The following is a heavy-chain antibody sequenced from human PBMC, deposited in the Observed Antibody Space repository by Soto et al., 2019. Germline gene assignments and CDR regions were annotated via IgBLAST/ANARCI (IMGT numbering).Heavy chain of an antibody. CDR3: AAGRTGGSYYGMDV. CDR2: IVAGSGNT. J-gene: IGHJ6*02. D-gene: IGHD2-2*01. V-gene: IGHV1-58*01. CDR1: GFTFSDSA. Sequence: SVKVSCKVSGFTFSDSAVQWVRHARGQGLEWIGWIVAGSGNTNYAQKFQERVTITRDMSTSTAYMEVRSLRSEDTAVYYCAAGRTGGSYYGMDVWGQGTTVTVSS.